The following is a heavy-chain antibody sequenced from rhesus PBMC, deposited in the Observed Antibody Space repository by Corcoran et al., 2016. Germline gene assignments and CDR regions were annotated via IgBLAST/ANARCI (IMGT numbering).Heavy chain of an antibody. V-gene: IGHV4-160*01. CDR2: SNGSGGST. CDR3: AREGGLYSKRYFDI. D-gene: IGHD2-21*01. CDR1: GGSISSTY. Sequence: QVQLQESGPGLVKPSETLSLTCAVSGGSISSTYWSCIVPAPGQGQEWIGRSNGSGGSTDNNPSLKSRVTMSTDTSKNQFSLKLSSVTAADTAVYYCAREGGLYSKRYFDIWGPGTPITISS. J-gene: IGHJ2*01.